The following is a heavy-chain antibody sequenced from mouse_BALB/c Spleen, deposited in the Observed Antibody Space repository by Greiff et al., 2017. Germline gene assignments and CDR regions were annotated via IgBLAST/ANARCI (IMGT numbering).Heavy chain of an antibody. D-gene: IGHD2-4*01. CDR1: GFNIKDTY. V-gene: IGHV14-3*02. CDR3: ARDDLGAYFDD. Sequence: VQLQQSGAELVRPGASVKLSCTASGFNIKDTYMHWVKQRPEQGLEWIGRIDPANGNTKYDPKFQGKATITADTSSNTAYLQLSSLTSEDTAVYYCARDDLGAYFDDWGQGTTLTVAS. J-gene: IGHJ2*01. CDR2: IDPANGNT.